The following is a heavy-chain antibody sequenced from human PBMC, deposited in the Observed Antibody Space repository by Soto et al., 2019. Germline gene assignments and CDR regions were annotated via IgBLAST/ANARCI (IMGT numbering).Heavy chain of an antibody. CDR2: IYYSGST. J-gene: IGHJ3*02. Sequence: SETLSLTCTVSGGSISSYYWSWIRQPPGKGLEWIGYIYYSGSTNYNPSLKSRVTISVDTSKNQFSLKLSSVTAADTAVYYCARVPTYCSSTSCYSFKGAFDIWGQGTMVTVSS. D-gene: IGHD2-2*02. CDR3: ARVPTYCSSTSCYSFKGAFDI. CDR1: GGSISSYY. V-gene: IGHV4-59*01.